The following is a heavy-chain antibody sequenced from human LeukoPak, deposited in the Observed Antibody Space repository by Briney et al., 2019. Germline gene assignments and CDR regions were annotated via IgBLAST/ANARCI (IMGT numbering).Heavy chain of an antibody. CDR1: GGTFISYT. CDR2: IIPIFGTA. CDR3: AREQDTAMGPYFDY. Sequence: EASVKVSCKASGGTFISYTISWVRQAPGQGLEWMGGIIPIFGTANYAQKFQGRVTITTDESTSTAYMELSSLRSEDTAAYYCAREQDTAMGPYFDYWGQGTLVTVSS. J-gene: IGHJ4*02. D-gene: IGHD5-18*01. V-gene: IGHV1-69*05.